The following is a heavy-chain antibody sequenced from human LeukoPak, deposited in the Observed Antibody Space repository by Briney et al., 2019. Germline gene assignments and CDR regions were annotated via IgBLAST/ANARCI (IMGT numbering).Heavy chain of an antibody. CDR3: ARGAYCTNGVCYTGGFDY. J-gene: IGHJ4*02. D-gene: IGHD2-8*01. V-gene: IGHV3-11*01. CDR1: GFTFSDYY. CDR2: ISSSGSTI. Sequence: GGSLRLSCAASGFTFSDYYMSWIRQAPGKGLEWVSYISSSGSTIYYADSVKGRFTISRDNAKNSLYLQMNSLRAEDTAVYYCARGAYCTNGVCYTGGFDYWGQGTLVTVSS.